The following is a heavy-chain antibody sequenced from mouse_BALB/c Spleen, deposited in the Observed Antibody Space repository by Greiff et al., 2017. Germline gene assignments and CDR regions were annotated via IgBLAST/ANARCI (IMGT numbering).Heavy chain of an antibody. CDR1: GYTFSSYW. CDR2: ILPGSGST. Sequence: VQLQESGAELMKPGASVKISCKATGYTFSSYWIEWVKQRPGHGLEWIGEILPGSGSTNYNEKFKGKATFTADTSSNTAYMQLSSLTSEDSAVYCCARTGYGSSYWYFDVWGAGTTVTVSS. J-gene: IGHJ1*01. D-gene: IGHD1-1*01. CDR3: ARTGYGSSYWYFDV. V-gene: IGHV1-9*01.